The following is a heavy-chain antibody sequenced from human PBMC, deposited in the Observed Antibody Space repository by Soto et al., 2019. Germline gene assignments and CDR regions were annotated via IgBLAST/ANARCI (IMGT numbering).Heavy chain of an antibody. CDR3: ARSPVEMATTELDY. CDR1: GYTFTSYA. CDR2: INAGNGNT. V-gene: IGHV1-3*01. J-gene: IGHJ4*02. Sequence: ASVEVSCRASGYTFTSYAMHWVRQAPGQRLEWMGWINAGNGNTKYSQKFQGRVTITRDTSASTAYMELSSLRSEDTAVYYCARSPVEMATTELDYWGQGTLVTVSS. D-gene: IGHD5-12*01.